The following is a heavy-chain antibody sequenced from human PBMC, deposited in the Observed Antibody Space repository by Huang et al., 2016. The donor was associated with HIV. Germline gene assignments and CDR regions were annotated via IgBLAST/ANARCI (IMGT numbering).Heavy chain of an antibody. Sequence: QVQLVQSGSELRKPGASVKVSCQASGYTFTRYAMNWVRQAPGQGLEWMDGINTNTGTPTYAQAFTGRFVLSLDTSVSTAYLQISSLEAEDTAVYYCARDYYDSRGYDIHAVVDYWGQGTLVTVSS. J-gene: IGHJ4*02. V-gene: IGHV7-4-1*02. D-gene: IGHD3-22*01. CDR1: GYTFTRYA. CDR2: INTNTGTP. CDR3: ARDYYDSRGYDIHAVVDY.